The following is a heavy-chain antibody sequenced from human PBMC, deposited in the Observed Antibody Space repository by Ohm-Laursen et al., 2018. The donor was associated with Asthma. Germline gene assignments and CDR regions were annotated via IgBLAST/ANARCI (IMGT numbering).Heavy chain of an antibody. CDR1: GGSISSAGHY. Sequence: PSDTLSLTCSVSGGSISSAGHYWSWIRQHPGKGLEWIGYIYYSGSTYYNPSLKSRVSMSVDTSKNQFSLKLSSVTAADTAVYYCARDRGGMDVWGQGTTVTVSS. CDR3: ARDRGGMDV. D-gene: IGHD3-10*01. CDR2: IYYSGST. J-gene: IGHJ6*02. V-gene: IGHV4-31*03.